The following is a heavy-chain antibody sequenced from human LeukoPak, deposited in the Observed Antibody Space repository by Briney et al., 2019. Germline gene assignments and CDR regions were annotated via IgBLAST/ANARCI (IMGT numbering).Heavy chain of an antibody. CDR3: ARVPYYDFWSGYKGFDY. J-gene: IGHJ4*02. CDR2: INPNSDDT. D-gene: IGHD3-3*01. V-gene: IGHV1-2*02. CDR1: GYTFTAYY. Sequence: APVKVSCKASGYTFTAYYMHWVRQAPGQGLEWMGWINPNSDDTNYAQKFQGRVTMTRDTSINTAYMELSRLRSDDTAVYYCARVPYYDFWSGYKGFDYWGQGTLVTVSS.